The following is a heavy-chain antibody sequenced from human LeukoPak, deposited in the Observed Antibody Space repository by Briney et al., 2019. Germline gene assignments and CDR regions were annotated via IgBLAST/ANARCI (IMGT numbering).Heavy chain of an antibody. Sequence: SETLSLTCTVSGGSISSSSYYWGWIRQPPGKGLEWIGSIYYSGSTWSSLKSRVTISIDTSKNKFSLKLSSVTAADTAVYYCARGLASGYPPIPFDYWGQGTQVTVSS. J-gene: IGHJ4*02. D-gene: IGHD3-3*01. V-gene: IGHV4-39*07. CDR3: ARGLASGYPPIPFDY. CDR2: IYYSGST. CDR1: GGSISSSSYY.